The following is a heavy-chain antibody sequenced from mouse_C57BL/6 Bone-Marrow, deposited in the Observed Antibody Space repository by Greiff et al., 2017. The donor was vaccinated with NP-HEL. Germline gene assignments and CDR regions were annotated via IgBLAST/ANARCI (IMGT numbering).Heavy chain of an antibody. Sequence: EVKLMESGGGLVKPGGSLKLSCAASGFTFSDYGMHWVRQAPEKGLEWVAYISSGSSTIYYADTVKGRFTISRDNAKNTLFLQMTSLRSEDTAMYYCARPGYYYFDYWGQGTTLTVSS. CDR2: ISSGSSTI. CDR3: ARPGYYYFDY. V-gene: IGHV5-17*01. CDR1: GFTFSDYG. J-gene: IGHJ2*01. D-gene: IGHD2-3*01.